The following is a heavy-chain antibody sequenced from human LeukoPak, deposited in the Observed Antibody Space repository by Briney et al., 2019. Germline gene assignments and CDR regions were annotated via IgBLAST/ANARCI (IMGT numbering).Heavy chain of an antibody. D-gene: IGHD4-17*01. CDR1: NGSISIYY. J-gene: IGHJ4*02. V-gene: IGHV4-4*07. CDR3: ARGITVTRPFDY. CDR2: ISASGST. Sequence: PSETLSLTRTVSNGSISIYYWSWVRQPAGKGLEWIGRISASGSTNYNPSLRSRVTMSVDTSKNQFSLKLSSVTAADTAVYYCARGITVTRPFDYWGQGTLVTVSS.